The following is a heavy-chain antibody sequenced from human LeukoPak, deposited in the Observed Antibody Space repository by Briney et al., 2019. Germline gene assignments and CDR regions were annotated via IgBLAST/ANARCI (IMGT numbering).Heavy chain of an antibody. Sequence: ASVKVSCKASGYTFTGYYIHWVRQAPGQGLEWMGWISPNSGDTNYAQKSQGWVTMTRDTSITTVYMELSRLRSDDTAVYYCARESLAADFHYWGQGTLVTVPS. CDR1: GYTFTGYY. CDR2: ISPNSGDT. J-gene: IGHJ4*02. D-gene: IGHD6-13*01. CDR3: ARESLAADFHY. V-gene: IGHV1-2*04.